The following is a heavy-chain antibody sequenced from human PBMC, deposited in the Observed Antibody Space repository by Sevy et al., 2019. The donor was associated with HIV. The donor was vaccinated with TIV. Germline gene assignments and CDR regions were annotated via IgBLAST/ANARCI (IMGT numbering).Heavy chain of an antibody. V-gene: IGHV3-11*01. CDR1: GFTFSDYY. CDR2: ISSSGSTI. CDR3: AREGPFDSSGQPLDY. D-gene: IGHD3-22*01. Sequence: GGSLRLSCAASGFTFSDYYMSWIRQAPGKGLEWVSYISSSGSTIYYADSVKGRFTISRDNAKNSLYLQMNSLRAEDTAVYYCAREGPFDSSGQPLDYWGQRTLVTVSS. J-gene: IGHJ4*02.